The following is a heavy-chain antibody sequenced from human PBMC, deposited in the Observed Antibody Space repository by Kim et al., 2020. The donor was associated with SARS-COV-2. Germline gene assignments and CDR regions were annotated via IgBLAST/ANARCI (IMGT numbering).Heavy chain of an antibody. D-gene: IGHD2-21*01. CDR3: ARVPPINPVRRDYGMDV. Sequence: SETLSLTCTVSGGSISSYYWSWIRQPPGKGLEWIGYIYYSGSTNYNPSLKSRVTISVDTSKNQFYLKLSSVTAADTAVYYCARVPPINPVRRDYGMDVWGQGTTVTVSS. CDR2: IYYSGST. J-gene: IGHJ6*02. CDR1: GGSISSYY. V-gene: IGHV4-59*01.